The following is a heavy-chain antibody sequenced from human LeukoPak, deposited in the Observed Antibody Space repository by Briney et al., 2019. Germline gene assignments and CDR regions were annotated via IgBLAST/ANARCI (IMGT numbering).Heavy chain of an antibody. Sequence: ASVKVSCKASGYTFTSYYMHWVRQAPGQGLEWMGWINPNSGGTNYAQKFQGRVTMTRDTSISTAYMELSRLRSDDTAVYYCARVRYNWNVRDAFDIWGQGTMVTVSS. CDR3: ARVRYNWNVRDAFDI. D-gene: IGHD1-1*01. CDR1: GYTFTSYY. CDR2: INPNSGGT. J-gene: IGHJ3*02. V-gene: IGHV1-2*02.